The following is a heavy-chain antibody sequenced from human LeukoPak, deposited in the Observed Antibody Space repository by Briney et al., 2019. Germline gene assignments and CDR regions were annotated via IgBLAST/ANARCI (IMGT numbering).Heavy chain of an antibody. Sequence: ASVKVSCKASGYTFTSYGISWVRQAPGQGLEWMGWISAYNGNTNYAQKLQGRVTMTTDTSTSTAYMELSSLRSEDTAAYYCARGNIAGEFDPWGQGTLVTVSS. CDR3: ARGNIAGEFDP. J-gene: IGHJ5*02. V-gene: IGHV1-18*01. CDR2: ISAYNGNT. CDR1: GYTFTSYG. D-gene: IGHD5-12*01.